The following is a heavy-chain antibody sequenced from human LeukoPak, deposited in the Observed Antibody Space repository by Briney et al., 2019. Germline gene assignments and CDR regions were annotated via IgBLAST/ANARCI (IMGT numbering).Heavy chain of an antibody. Sequence: GGSLRLSCAASGFTFSSYWMHWVGQAPGKGLVWVSRINSDGSSTIYADSVKGRFTISRDNAKNTLYLQMNSLRAEDTAVYYCAKDSIAVAGSLIFDYWGQGTLVTVSS. D-gene: IGHD6-19*01. V-gene: IGHV3-74*01. J-gene: IGHJ4*02. CDR1: GFTFSSYW. CDR2: INSDGSST. CDR3: AKDSIAVAGSLIFDY.